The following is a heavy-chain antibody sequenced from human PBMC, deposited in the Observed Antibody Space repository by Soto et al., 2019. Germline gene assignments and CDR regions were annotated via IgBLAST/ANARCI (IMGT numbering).Heavy chain of an antibody. CDR3: ANPIPKTGTTFGF. CDR1: GFTFDDYT. J-gene: IGHJ4*02. D-gene: IGHD1-1*01. V-gene: IGHV3-23*01. CDR2: ISGSGDDT. Sequence: GGSLRLSCAASGFTFDDYTMHWVRQAPGKGLEWVSAISGSGDDTFYADSMKGRFTISRDNSKDTLYLQINSLRAEDTAVYYCANPIPKTGTTFGFWGQGTLVTVSS.